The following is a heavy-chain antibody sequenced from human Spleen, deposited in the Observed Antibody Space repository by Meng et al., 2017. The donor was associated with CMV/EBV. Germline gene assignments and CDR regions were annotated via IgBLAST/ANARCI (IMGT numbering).Heavy chain of an antibody. Sequence: SETLSLTCAVYNGPFSGYYWTWIRQPPGKGLEWIGEIDHSGSTNYNPSLKSRVTISVDTSKNQFSLKLSSVTAADTAVYYCARGSVIYGMDVWGQGTTVTVSS. CDR3: ARGSVIYGMDV. D-gene: IGHD3-16*02. V-gene: IGHV4-34*01. CDR2: IDHSGST. CDR1: NGPFSGYY. J-gene: IGHJ6*02.